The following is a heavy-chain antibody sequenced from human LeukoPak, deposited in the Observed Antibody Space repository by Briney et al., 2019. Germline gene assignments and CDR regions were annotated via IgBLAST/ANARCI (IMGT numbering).Heavy chain of an antibody. Sequence: GGSLRLSCEASGFTFRSYGMHWVRQAPGRGLEWVTFIPFDGSKKDYADSVKGRFTVSRDNSKNTLFLQMISLRPEDTAVYYCAKDHLVGATWGDFDYWGQGTLVTVSS. CDR1: GFTFRSYG. CDR2: IPFDGSKK. V-gene: IGHV3-30*02. J-gene: IGHJ4*02. D-gene: IGHD1-26*01. CDR3: AKDHLVGATWGDFDY.